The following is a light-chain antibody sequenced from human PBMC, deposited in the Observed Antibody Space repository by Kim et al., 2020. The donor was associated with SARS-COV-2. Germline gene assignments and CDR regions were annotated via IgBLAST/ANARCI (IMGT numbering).Light chain of an antibody. CDR3: QQHYSTPLT. Sequence: DIVMTQSPDSLAVSLGERATINCKSSQSVLYSSNNKNYLAWYQQKPRQPPKLLIYWASTRESGVPDRFSGSGSGTDFTLTISSLQAEDVAVYYCQQHYSTPLTFGQGTKVDIK. CDR1: QSVLYSSNNKNY. J-gene: IGKJ1*01. CDR2: WAS. V-gene: IGKV4-1*01.